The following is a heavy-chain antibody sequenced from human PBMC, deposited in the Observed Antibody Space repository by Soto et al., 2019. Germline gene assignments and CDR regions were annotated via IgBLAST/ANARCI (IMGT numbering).Heavy chain of an antibody. Sequence: QMQLVQSGPEVKKPGTSVKVSCKASGFTFTSSAMQWVRQARGQRLEWIGWIVVGSGNTNYAQKFQERVTITRDMSTSTAYMELSRLRSEDTAVYYCAAALYCGGECYSGYYYGMDVWGQGATVTVSS. CDR1: GFTFTSSA. V-gene: IGHV1-58*02. J-gene: IGHJ6*01. CDR2: IVVGSGNT. CDR3: AAALYCGGECYSGYYYGMDV. D-gene: IGHD2-21*01.